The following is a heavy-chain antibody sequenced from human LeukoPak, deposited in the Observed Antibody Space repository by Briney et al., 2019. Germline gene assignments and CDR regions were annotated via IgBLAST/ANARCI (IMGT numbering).Heavy chain of an antibody. D-gene: IGHD3-22*01. Sequence: GGSLRLSCAASGFTFSSYWMSWVRQAPGKGLEWVANIKQDGSEKYYVDSEKGRFTISRDNAKNSLYLQMNSLRAEDTAVYYCARGRAMIVVVTDFDYWGQGTLVTVSS. CDR2: IKQDGSEK. CDR3: ARGRAMIVVVTDFDY. CDR1: GFTFSSYW. J-gene: IGHJ4*02. V-gene: IGHV3-7*01.